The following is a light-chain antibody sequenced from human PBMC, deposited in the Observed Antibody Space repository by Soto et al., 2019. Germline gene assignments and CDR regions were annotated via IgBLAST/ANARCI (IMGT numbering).Light chain of an antibody. CDR1: QSVSSSY. J-gene: IGKJ4*01. Sequence: EIELTQSPGTLSFSPGVRHTLSCRASQSVSSSYLAWYQQKPGQAPRLLIYGASSRATGIPDRFSGSGSGTDFTLTISRLEPEDFAVFYCQQYGSSSATFGGGTKVDIK. V-gene: IGKV3-20*01. CDR3: QQYGSSSAT. CDR2: GAS.